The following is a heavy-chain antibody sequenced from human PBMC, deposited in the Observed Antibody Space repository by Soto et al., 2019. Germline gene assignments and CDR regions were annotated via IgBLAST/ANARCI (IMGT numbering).Heavy chain of an antibody. CDR2: INPNSGTA. Sequence: SVKVSCKASGYIFTDYSMHWVRQAPGQELGWMGRINPNSGTANYAQKFQGRVTITADESTSTAYMELSSLRSEDTAVYYCARGNTMIVVRYCAMHVWGPAPTLTVSS. J-gene: IGHJ6*02. CDR1: GYIFTDYS. CDR3: ARGNTMIVVRYCAMHV. D-gene: IGHD3-22*01. V-gene: IGHV1-69*13.